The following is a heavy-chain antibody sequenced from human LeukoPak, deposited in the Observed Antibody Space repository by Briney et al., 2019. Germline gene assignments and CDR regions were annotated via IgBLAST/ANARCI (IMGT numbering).Heavy chain of an antibody. CDR2: INHSGST. Sequence: SETLSLTCAVYGGSFSGYYWSWIRQPPGKGLEWIGEINHSGSTNYNPSLKSRVTISVDTSKNQFSLKLSSVTAADTAVYYCARRARITMIVVVIKSLGYFDYWGQGTLVTVSS. V-gene: IGHV4-34*01. J-gene: IGHJ4*02. D-gene: IGHD3-22*01. CDR1: GGSFSGYY. CDR3: ARRARITMIVVVIKSLGYFDY.